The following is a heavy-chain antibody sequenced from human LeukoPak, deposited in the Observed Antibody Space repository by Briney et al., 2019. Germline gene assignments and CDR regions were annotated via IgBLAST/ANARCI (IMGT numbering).Heavy chain of an antibody. D-gene: IGHD1-1*01. Sequence: SETLSLTCTVSGGPISSYYWSWIRQPAGKGLEWIGRIYTSGSTNYNPSLKSRVTMSVDTSKNQFSLKLSSVTAADTAVYYCARGTGNYYYYYMDVWGKGTTVTVSS. J-gene: IGHJ6*03. CDR2: IYTSGST. V-gene: IGHV4-4*07. CDR3: ARGTGNYYYYYMDV. CDR1: GGPISSYY.